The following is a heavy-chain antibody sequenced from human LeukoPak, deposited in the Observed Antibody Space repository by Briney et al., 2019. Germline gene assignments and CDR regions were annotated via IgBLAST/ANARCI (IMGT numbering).Heavy chain of an antibody. Sequence: ASVKVSCKASRGTFSSYAISWVRQAPGQGLEWMGGIIPIFGTAYYAQKFQGRVTMTRDMSTTTDYMELSSLRSEDTAVYYCARDNSVGDVAWWFDPWGQGTLVTVSS. CDR2: IIPIFGTA. J-gene: IGHJ5*02. V-gene: IGHV1-69*05. CDR1: RGTFSSYA. CDR3: ARDNSVGDVAWWFDP. D-gene: IGHD1-26*01.